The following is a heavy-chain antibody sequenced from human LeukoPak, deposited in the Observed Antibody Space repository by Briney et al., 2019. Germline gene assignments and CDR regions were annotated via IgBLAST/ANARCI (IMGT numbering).Heavy chain of an antibody. CDR1: GFTFSSCA. Sequence: PGGSLRLSCAASGFTFSSCAMSWVRQAPGKGLEWVSAISGSGGSTYYADSVKGRFTISRDNSKNTLYLQMNSLRAEDTAVYYCAKDQGYSYGYALFDYWGQGTLVTVSS. J-gene: IGHJ4*02. D-gene: IGHD5-18*01. CDR2: ISGSGGST. CDR3: AKDQGYSYGYALFDY. V-gene: IGHV3-23*01.